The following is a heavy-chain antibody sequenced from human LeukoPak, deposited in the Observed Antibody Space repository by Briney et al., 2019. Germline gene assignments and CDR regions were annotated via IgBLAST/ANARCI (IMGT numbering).Heavy chain of an antibody. Sequence: PSETLSLTCTVSGYSISSGYYRGWIRQPPGKGLEWIGSIYHSGSTYYTPSLKSRVTISVDTSKNQFSLKLSSVTAADTAVYYCARGKPSYGSGTFYRPLEPNYMDVWGKGTTVTVSS. CDR2: IYHSGST. J-gene: IGHJ6*03. D-gene: IGHD3-10*01. CDR3: ARGKPSYGSGTFYRPLEPNYMDV. CDR1: GYSISSGYY. V-gene: IGHV4-38-2*02.